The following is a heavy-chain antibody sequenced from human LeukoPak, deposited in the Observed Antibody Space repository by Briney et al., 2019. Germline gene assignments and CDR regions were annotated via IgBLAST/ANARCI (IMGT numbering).Heavy chain of an antibody. Sequence: GGSLRLSCAASGFTFSSCAMSWVRQAPGKGLERVSAIVGSGSSTYYADSVKGRFTISRDNSKNTLYLQMNSLRAEDTAVYYCAKDRVRFSSRVDAFDIWGRGTMVTVSS. CDR1: GFTFSSCA. V-gene: IGHV3-23*01. J-gene: IGHJ3*02. CDR3: AKDRVRFSSRVDAFDI. D-gene: IGHD6-13*01. CDR2: IVGSGSST.